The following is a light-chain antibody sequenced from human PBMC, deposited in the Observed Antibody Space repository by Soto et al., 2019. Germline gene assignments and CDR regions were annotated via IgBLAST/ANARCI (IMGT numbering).Light chain of an antibody. V-gene: IGKV1-33*01. J-gene: IGKJ5*01. Sequence: DIQMTQSPSSLFASVVDRVTITFQASQKINNYLNWYQQKPGRAPTLLIYDASNLEAGVPSRFRGSGSGTDFTFTISRLQPEDIATYYCQQYENLPTFGQGTRLEN. CDR3: QQYENLPT. CDR1: QKINNY. CDR2: DAS.